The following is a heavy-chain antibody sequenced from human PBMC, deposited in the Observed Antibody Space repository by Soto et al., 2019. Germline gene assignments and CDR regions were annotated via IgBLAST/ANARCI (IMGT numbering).Heavy chain of an antibody. CDR2: ISSDGDIT. V-gene: IGHV3-64D*06. J-gene: IGHJ5*02. D-gene: IGHD3-9*01. Sequence: PGGSLRLSCSASGFTFSEYSMHRVRQAPGKGLQYVSTISSDGDITYYADSVKGRFTISRDNSKNTLYLQMNSLRPEDTAVYYCVKVSTFYDILTGYYSTNFFDPWGQGTLVTVSS. CDR3: VKVSTFYDILTGYYSTNFFDP. CDR1: GFTFSEYS.